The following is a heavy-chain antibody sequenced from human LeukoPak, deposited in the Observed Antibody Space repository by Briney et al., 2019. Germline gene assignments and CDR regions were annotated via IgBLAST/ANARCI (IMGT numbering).Heavy chain of an antibody. CDR3: ARGPPLTWYYYDSSGPAAHFDY. CDR1: GFTFSSYG. J-gene: IGHJ4*02. V-gene: IGHV3-21*01. Sequence: PGGSLRLSCAASGFTFSSYGMHWVRQAPGKGLEWVSTISGSGDYTYYADSVKGRFTISRDNSKNSLYLQMNSLRAEDTAVYYCARGPPLTWYYYDSSGPAAHFDYWGQGTLVTVSS. CDR2: ISGSGDYT. D-gene: IGHD3-22*01.